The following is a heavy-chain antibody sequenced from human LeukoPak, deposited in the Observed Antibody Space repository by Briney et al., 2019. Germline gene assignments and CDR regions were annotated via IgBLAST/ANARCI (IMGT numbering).Heavy chain of an antibody. CDR3: ATRITMVRGVRPYYFDY. CDR2: ISGSGGST. V-gene: IGHV3-23*01. J-gene: IGHJ4*02. D-gene: IGHD3-10*01. CDR1: GFTFSSYA. Sequence: GGSLRLSCAASGFTFSSYAMSWVRQAPGKGLEWVSAISGSGGSTYYADSVKGRFTISRDNSKNTLYLQMNSLRAEDTAVYYCATRITMVRGVRPYYFDYWGQGTLVTVSS.